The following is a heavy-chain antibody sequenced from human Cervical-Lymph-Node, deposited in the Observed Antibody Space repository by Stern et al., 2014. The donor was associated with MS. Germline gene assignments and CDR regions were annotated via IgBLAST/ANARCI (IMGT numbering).Heavy chain of an antibody. CDR1: GSTRSGLS. J-gene: IGHJ4*02. CDR3: ASVNDYGAYFDL. CDR2: FDPEIGET. D-gene: IGHD4-17*01. V-gene: IGHV1-24*01. Sequence: VQLVESGAEVKKPGASVKVSCKGSGSTRSGLSVHWVRQAPGNGLEWMGGFDPEIGETISAQNLEGRDTMTEDASTDTAYMELGSRSSENTAVYCWASVNDYGAYFDLWGQGTLVAVSS.